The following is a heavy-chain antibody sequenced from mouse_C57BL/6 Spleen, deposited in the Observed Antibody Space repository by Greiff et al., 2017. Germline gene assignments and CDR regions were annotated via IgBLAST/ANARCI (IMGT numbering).Heavy chain of an antibody. D-gene: IGHD6-1*01. V-gene: IGHV2-2*01. CDR2: IWSGGST. J-gene: IGHJ3*01. CDR3: ARNSPLAY. Sequence: VKLMESGPGLVQPSQSLSITCTVSGFSLTSYGVHWVRQSPGKGLEWLGVIWSGGSTDYNAAFISRLSISKDNSKSQVFFKMNSLQADDTAIYYCARNSPLAYWGQGTLVTVSA. CDR1: GFSLTSYG.